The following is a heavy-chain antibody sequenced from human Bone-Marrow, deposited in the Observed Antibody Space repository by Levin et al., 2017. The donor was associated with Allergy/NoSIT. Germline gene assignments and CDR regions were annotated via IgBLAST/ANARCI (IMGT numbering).Heavy chain of an antibody. V-gene: IGHV3-23*01. CDR1: GFTFSSYA. CDR2: ISGSGGST. D-gene: IGHD2-15*01. CDR3: AKVRGGGRAGMDV. Sequence: GESLKISCAASGFTFSSYAMSWVRQAPGKGLEWVSAISGSGGSTYYADSVKGRFTISRDNSKNTLYLQMNSLRAEDTAVYYCAKVRGGGRAGMDVWGQGTTVTVSS. J-gene: IGHJ6*02.